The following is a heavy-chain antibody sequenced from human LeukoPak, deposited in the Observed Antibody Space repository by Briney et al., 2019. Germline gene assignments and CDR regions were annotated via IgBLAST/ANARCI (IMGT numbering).Heavy chain of an antibody. CDR2: MNPNSGNT. D-gene: IGHD3-10*01. Sequence: EASVRVSCKASGYTFTSYYMHWVRQATGQGLEWMGWMNPNSGNTGYAQKFQGRVTMTRNTSISTAYMELSSLRSEDTAVYYCARVHVDYYGSGSYYSFYYWGQGTLVTVSS. CDR3: ARVHVDYYGSGSYYSFYY. V-gene: IGHV1-8*02. J-gene: IGHJ4*02. CDR1: GYTFTSYY.